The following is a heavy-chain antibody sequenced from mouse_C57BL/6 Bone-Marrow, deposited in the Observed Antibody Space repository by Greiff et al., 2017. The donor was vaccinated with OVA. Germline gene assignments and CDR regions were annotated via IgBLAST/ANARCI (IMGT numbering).Heavy chain of an antibody. CDR3: ASNYGSSSSCFDV. V-gene: IGHV1-69*01. D-gene: IGHD1-1*01. CDR2: IDPSDSST. CDR1: GYTFTSYW. Sequence: VQLQQPGAELVMPGASVKLSCKASGYTFTSYWMHWVKQRPGQGLEWIGEIDPSDSSTNYNQKFKGKSTLNVDKSSSTAYMQLSSRTSEDSAVYYCASNYGSSSSCFDVWGTGTTVTVSS. J-gene: IGHJ1*03.